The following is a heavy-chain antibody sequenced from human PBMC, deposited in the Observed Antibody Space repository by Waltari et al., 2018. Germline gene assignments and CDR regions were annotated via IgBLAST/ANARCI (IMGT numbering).Heavy chain of an antibody. CDR2: LYTSGSV. CDR1: GGSISSSY. CDR3: ARGTVVPNSYYYYIDV. D-gene: IGHD2-2*01. Sequence: HLQESGPGLVKPSETLSLTCTVSGGSISSSYWTWIRQPAGKGLEWIGRLYTSGSVNYNPSLKSRVTMSVDTSKNQFSLKLSSVTAADTAVYYCARGTVVPNSYYYYIDVWGRGTTVTISS. V-gene: IGHV4-4*07. J-gene: IGHJ6*03.